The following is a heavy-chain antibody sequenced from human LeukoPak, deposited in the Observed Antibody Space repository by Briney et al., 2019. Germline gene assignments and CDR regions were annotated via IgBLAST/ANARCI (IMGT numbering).Heavy chain of an antibody. D-gene: IGHD2-2*02. J-gene: IGHJ5*02. Sequence: ASVKVSCKASGYTFTDYYIHWVRQAPGQGLEWMGWISAYNGNTDYAQKLQGRVTMTTDTSTSTAYMELRSLRSDDTALYYCVISFPGYTSSPNWFDPWGQGTLVTVSS. V-gene: IGHV1-18*04. CDR2: ISAYNGNT. CDR1: GYTFTDYY. CDR3: VISFPGYTSSPNWFDP.